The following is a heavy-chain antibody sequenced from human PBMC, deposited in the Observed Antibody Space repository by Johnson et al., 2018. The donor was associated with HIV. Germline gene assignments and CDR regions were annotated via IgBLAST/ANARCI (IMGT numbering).Heavy chain of an antibody. Sequence: VQLLESGGGLVQPGGSLRLSCAASGFTFSDYWMSWVRQAPGKGLEWVANINQDGSEKFYVDSMRGRFTISRDNPKNSLYLQMKSLRAEDTAVYYCARSGPNWAFDFWGQGTMVTVSS. CDR1: GFTFSDYW. D-gene: IGHD1-1*01. CDR2: INQDGSEK. V-gene: IGHV3-7*01. CDR3: ARSGPNWAFDF. J-gene: IGHJ3*01.